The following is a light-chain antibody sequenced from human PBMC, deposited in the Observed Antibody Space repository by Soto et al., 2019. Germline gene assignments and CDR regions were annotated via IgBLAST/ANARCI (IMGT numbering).Light chain of an antibody. J-gene: IGKJ4*01. CDR1: QSVSSSY. CDR2: GAS. V-gene: IGKV3-20*01. Sequence: ETVLTQSPGTLSLSPGERATLSCRASQSVSSSYLAWYQQKHGQAPRLLIYGASSRATGIPDRFSGSGSGTDFTLTISRLEPEDFAVYYCQQYGSSPFTFGGGTKVEIK. CDR3: QQYGSSPFT.